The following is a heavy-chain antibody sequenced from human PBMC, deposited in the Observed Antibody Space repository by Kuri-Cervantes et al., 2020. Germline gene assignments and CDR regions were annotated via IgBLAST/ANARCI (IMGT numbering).Heavy chain of an antibody. CDR1: GGSFSGYY. Sequence: SETLSLTCAVYGGSFSGYYWSWIRQPPGKGLEWIGYIYYSGSTNYNPSLKSRVTISVDTSKNQFSLKLSSVTAADTAVYYCARVNQGGFDYWGQGTLVTVSS. J-gene: IGHJ4*02. D-gene: IGHD1-14*01. CDR2: IYYSGST. V-gene: IGHV4-59*01. CDR3: ARVNQGGFDY.